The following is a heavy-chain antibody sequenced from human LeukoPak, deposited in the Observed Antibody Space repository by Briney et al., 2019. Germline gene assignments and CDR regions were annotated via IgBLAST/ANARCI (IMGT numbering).Heavy chain of an antibody. Sequence: GGSLRLSCAASGFTFSSYGMHWGRQAPGKGLEWVAVISYDGSNKYYAESVKGRFTISRENSKNTLHLQMNSLRAEDTAVYYCAKDHYYYGSGIYFMHYFDYWGQGTLVTVSS. D-gene: IGHD3-10*01. CDR2: ISYDGSNK. CDR1: GFTFSSYG. CDR3: AKDHYYYGSGIYFMHYFDY. J-gene: IGHJ4*02. V-gene: IGHV3-30*18.